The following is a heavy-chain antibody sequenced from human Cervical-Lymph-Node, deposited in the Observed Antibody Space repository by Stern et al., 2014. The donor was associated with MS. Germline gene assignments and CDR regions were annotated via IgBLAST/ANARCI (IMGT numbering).Heavy chain of an antibody. CDR2: INHSGSS. J-gene: IGHJ5*02. D-gene: IGHD2-15*01. CDR1: GGSFSGYY. Sequence: QVQLQQWGTGLLRPSETLSLTCAVSGGSFSGYYWTWIRQPPGKGLEWIGEINHSGSSSYNPSLKGRIPISVDMSKRQFSLKLSTVTAADTAVYYCARGGIFDPWGQGTLVTVSS. CDR3: ARGGIFDP. V-gene: IGHV4-34*01.